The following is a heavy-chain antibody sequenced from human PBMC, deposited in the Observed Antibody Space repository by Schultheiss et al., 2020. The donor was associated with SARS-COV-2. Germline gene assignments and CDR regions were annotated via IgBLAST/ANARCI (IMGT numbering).Heavy chain of an antibody. V-gene: IGHV3-9*01. Sequence: GGSLRLSCAASGFTFDDYAMHWVRQAPGKGLEWVSGISWNSGSIDYADSVKGRFTISRDNAKNSLYLQMNSLRAEDTALYYCAKAGIAVEYYFDYWGQGTLVTVSS. J-gene: IGHJ4*02. CDR2: ISWNSGSI. CDR3: AKAGIAVEYYFDY. D-gene: IGHD6-19*01. CDR1: GFTFDDYA.